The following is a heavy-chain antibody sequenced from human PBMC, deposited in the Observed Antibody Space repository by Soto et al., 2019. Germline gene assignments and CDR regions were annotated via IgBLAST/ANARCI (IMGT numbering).Heavy chain of an antibody. CDR1: GGSISSYY. D-gene: IGHD3-22*01. CDR2: IYTSGST. J-gene: IGHJ5*02. Sequence: QVQLQESGPGLVKPSETLSLTCTVSGGSISSYYWSWIRQPAGKGLEWIARIYTSGSTNNNPSLKSRVTTSVDTSKTQFSLKLSSVTAADTAVYYCARDSGVSSGYYHVVGWFDPWGQGTLVAVSS. V-gene: IGHV4-4*07. CDR3: ARDSGVSSGYYHVVGWFDP.